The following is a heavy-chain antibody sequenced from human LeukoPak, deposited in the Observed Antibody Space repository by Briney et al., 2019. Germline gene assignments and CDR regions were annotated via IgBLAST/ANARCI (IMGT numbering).Heavy chain of an antibody. D-gene: IGHD3-22*01. CDR1: GFTFSYHA. J-gene: IGHJ4*02. CDR3: ARDLDSSTYYQGFDY. V-gene: IGHV3-30*04. Sequence: GGPLRLSCEASGFTFSYHAMHWVRQAPGKGLEWVAFLSYDGTNNYYADSVKGRFTVSRDNAKNSLYLQMNSLRAEDTAVYYCARDLDSSTYYQGFDYWGQGTLVTVSS. CDR2: LSYDGTNN.